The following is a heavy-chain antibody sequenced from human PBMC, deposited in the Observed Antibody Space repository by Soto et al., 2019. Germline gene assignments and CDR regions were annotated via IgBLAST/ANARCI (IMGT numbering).Heavy chain of an antibody. Sequence: EASVKVSCKASGYTFTSYGISWVRQAPGQGLEWMGWISAYNGNTNYAQKLQGRVTMTTDTSTSTAYMELRSLRSDDTAVYYCARGGGPYYDFWSGYSLDYGMDVWGQGTTVTVSS. V-gene: IGHV1-18*01. CDR2: ISAYNGNT. CDR1: GYTFTSYG. D-gene: IGHD3-3*01. J-gene: IGHJ6*01. CDR3: ARGGGPYYDFWSGYSLDYGMDV.